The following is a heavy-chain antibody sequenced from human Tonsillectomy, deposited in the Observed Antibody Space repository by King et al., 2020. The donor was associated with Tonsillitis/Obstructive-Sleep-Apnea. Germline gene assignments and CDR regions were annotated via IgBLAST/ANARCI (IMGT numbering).Heavy chain of an antibody. Sequence: QLQESGPGLVKPSETLSLTCTVSGGSISSHYWSWIRQPPGKGLEWFGYIHYSGGTNYNPSLKSRVTISVDTSKTQFSLKLSSVTAADTAVYYCARDMVLEAGGDAFDIWGQGTMVTVSS. CDR1: GGSISSHY. CDR3: ARDMVLEAGGDAFDI. J-gene: IGHJ3*02. D-gene: IGHD2-8*01. V-gene: IGHV4-59*11. CDR2: IHYSGGT.